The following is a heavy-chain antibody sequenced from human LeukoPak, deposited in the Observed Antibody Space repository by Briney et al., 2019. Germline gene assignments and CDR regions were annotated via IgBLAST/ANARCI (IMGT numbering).Heavy chain of an antibody. CDR1: GFTFSSYG. Sequence: PGGSLRLSCAASGFTFSSYGMSWVRQAPGKGLEWVSAISGSGGSTYYADSVKGRFTISRDNSKNTLYLQMNSLRAEDTAVYYCANAGYSSGWGHTHHDYWGQGTLVTVSS. V-gene: IGHV3-23*01. CDR2: ISGSGGST. D-gene: IGHD6-19*01. J-gene: IGHJ4*02. CDR3: ANAGYSSGWGHTHHDY.